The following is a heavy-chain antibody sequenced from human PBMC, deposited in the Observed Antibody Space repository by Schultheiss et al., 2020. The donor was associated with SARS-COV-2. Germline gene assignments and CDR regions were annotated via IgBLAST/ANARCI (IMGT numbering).Heavy chain of an antibody. J-gene: IGHJ4*02. Sequence: SETLSLTCTVSGGSISSYYCSWIRQPPGKGLEWIGEINHSGSTNYHPSLKSRVTISVDTSKNKFSLKLSFVTAADTAVYYCARSGRELRFLEWPALFDYWGQGTLVTVAS. CDR2: INHSGST. CDR1: GGSISSYY. V-gene: IGHV4-34*01. CDR3: ARSGRELRFLEWPALFDY. D-gene: IGHD3-3*01.